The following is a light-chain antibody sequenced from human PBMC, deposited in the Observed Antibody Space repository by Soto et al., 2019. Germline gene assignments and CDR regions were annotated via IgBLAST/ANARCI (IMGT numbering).Light chain of an antibody. Sequence: DIPMTQSPPTLSASVSDRVTITCRASQPISSWLAWYHQKPGKAPKLLIYKASTLKSGVPSRFSGSGSGTEFTLTISSLQPDDFATYYCQQYNSYSLTFGQGTKVDIK. CDR3: QQYNSYSLT. CDR2: KAS. J-gene: IGKJ1*01. CDR1: QPISSW. V-gene: IGKV1-5*03.